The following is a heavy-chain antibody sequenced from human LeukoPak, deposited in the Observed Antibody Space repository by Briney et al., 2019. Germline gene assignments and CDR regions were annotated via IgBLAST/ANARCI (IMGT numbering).Heavy chain of an antibody. CDR3: ARLLSYSSGWPNFDY. CDR1: GYNFTNYW. J-gene: IGHJ4*02. V-gene: IGHV5-51*01. Sequence: GESLKISCKGSGYNFTNYWIGWVRQMPGKGLEWMGIIYPGDSDTRYSPSFQGQVTISADKSISTAYLQWSSLKASDIAMYYCARLLSYSSGWPNFDYWGQGTLVTVSS. CDR2: IYPGDSDT. D-gene: IGHD6-19*01.